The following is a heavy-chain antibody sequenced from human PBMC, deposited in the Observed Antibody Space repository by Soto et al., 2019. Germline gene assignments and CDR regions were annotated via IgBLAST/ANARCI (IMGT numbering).Heavy chain of an antibody. CDR3: ARCVAVTPRYCYIEH. Sequence: GSGPTLVNPTQTLTLTCTFSGFSLSTSGVGVGWIRQPPGKALEWLAVIYWNDDKPYSPSLESRLTISKDTSKNQVVLTMTDMDPVDTATYYCARCVAVTPRYCYIEHWGQGNVVTVAS. CDR2: IYWNDDK. D-gene: IGHD6-19*01. V-gene: IGHV2-5*01. CDR1: GFSLSTSGVG. J-gene: IGHJ4*02.